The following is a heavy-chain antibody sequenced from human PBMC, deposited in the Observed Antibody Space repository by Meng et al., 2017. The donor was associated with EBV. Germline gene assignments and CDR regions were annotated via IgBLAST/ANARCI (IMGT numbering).Heavy chain of an antibody. V-gene: IGHV4-34*01. CDR2: INHSGST. CDR1: GGSFSDYY. CDR3: ARGPTTMAHDFDY. J-gene: IGHJ4*02. Sequence: GPLQQWGDGLLKPSETLSLTCVVSGGSFSDYYWSWIRQPPGKGLEWIGEINHSGSTNYNPSLESRATISVDTSQNNLSLKLSSVTAADSAVYYCARGPTTMAHDFDYWGQGTLVTVSS. D-gene: IGHD4-11*01.